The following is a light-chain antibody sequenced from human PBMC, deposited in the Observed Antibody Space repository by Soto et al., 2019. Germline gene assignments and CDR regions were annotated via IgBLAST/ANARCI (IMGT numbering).Light chain of an antibody. J-gene: IGKJ5*01. CDR1: QSVRSY. Sequence: EIVLTQSPATLSLSPGERVTLSCRASQSVRSYLAWYQQKPGQAPRLLIYDASNRATGIPARFSGSGSGTDFTLTISSLEPEDFAFYYCQQRSNWPLITFGQGTRLEIK. V-gene: IGKV3-11*01. CDR3: QQRSNWPLIT. CDR2: DAS.